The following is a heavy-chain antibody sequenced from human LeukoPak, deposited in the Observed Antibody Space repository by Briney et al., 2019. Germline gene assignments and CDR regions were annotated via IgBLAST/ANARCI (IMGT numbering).Heavy chain of an antibody. CDR3: VRDLGWCTGGVCSL. Sequence: PGGSLRLSCAASGFTFSDYWIHWVRQVPGKGLVWVSRINGDGTITHYADSVKGRFTISRDNVKNTLYLQMNSLRAGDTAVYYCVRDLGWCTGGVCSLWGQGTPVTVSS. CDR1: GFTFSDYW. CDR2: INGDGTIT. D-gene: IGHD2-8*02. V-gene: IGHV3-74*01. J-gene: IGHJ4*02.